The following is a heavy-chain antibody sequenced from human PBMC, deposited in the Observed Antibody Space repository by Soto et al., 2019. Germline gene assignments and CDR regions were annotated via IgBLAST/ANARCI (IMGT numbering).Heavy chain of an antibody. Sequence: GGSLRLSCAASGFTFSSYAMHWVRQAPGKGLEWVAVISYDGSNKYYADSVKGRFTISRDNSKNTLYLQMNSLRAEDTAVYYCARDGYYDFWSGYWNYWGQGTLVTVSS. CDR1: GFTFSSYA. J-gene: IGHJ4*02. V-gene: IGHV3-30-3*01. D-gene: IGHD3-3*01. CDR3: ARDGYYDFWSGYWNY. CDR2: ISYDGSNK.